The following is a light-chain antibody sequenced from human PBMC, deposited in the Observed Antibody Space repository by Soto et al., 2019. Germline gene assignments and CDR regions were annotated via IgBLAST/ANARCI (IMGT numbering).Light chain of an antibody. CDR3: SSYVAYSPVV. CDR2: EVS. J-gene: IGLJ2*01. V-gene: IGLV2-8*01. CDR1: SSDVGGYNY. Sequence: QSALTQPPSASGSPGQSVTISCTGTSSDVGGYNYVSWYQQHPGKAPKVMIFEVSKRPSGVSDRFSGSKSGNTASLTVSGLQPEDEADYYCSSYVAYSPVVFGGGTKLTVL.